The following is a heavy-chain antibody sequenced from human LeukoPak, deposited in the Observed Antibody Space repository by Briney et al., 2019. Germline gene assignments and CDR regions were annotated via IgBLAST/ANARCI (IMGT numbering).Heavy chain of an antibody. CDR2: INHSGST. CDR3: ARNGRDGYNY. D-gene: IGHD5-24*01. CDR1: GGSFSGYY. V-gene: IGHV4-34*01. J-gene: IGHJ4*02. Sequence: SETPSLTCAVYGGSFSGYYWSWIRQPPGKGLEWIGEINHSGSTNYNPSLKSRVTISVDTSKNQFSLKLSSVTAADTAVYYCARNGRDGYNYWGQGTLVTVSS.